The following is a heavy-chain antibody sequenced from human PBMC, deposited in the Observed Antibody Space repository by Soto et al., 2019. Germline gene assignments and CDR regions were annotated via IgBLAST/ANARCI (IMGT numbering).Heavy chain of an antibody. CDR3: ARDFYDDSGYLAY. J-gene: IGHJ4*02. V-gene: IGHV3-30-3*01. Sequence: PGGSLRLSCVASGFIFNNYPLHWVRQAPGKGLEWVSFVSFDGTTKSHAASVKGRFTISRDNSKNTLYLQMNSLRAEDTAVYYCARDFYDDSGYLAYWGQGTLVTVSS. D-gene: IGHD3-22*01. CDR1: GFIFNNYP. CDR2: VSFDGTTK.